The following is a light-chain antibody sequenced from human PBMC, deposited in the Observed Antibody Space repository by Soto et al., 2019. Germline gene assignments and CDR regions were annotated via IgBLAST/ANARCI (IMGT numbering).Light chain of an antibody. Sequence: DIQMTQSPSSLSASVGATVPITCRASQGIGNDLGWYQQKPGKAPNRPIYGASNLRSGVPSRFGGSGSGTEFTLTIRSLQPEECATYYCLQHHNYPITFGQGTRLEI. V-gene: IGKV1-17*01. CDR1: QGIGND. CDR2: GAS. CDR3: LQHHNYPIT. J-gene: IGKJ5*01.